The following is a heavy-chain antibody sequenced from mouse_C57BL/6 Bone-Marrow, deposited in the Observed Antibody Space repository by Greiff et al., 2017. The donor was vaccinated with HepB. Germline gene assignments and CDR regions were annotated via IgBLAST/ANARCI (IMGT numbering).Heavy chain of an antibody. CDR1: GFNIKDYY. D-gene: IGHD1-1*01. CDR2: IDPEDGDT. CDR3: TTWGYYCGSRGYFDY. J-gene: IGHJ2*01. Sequence: VQLQQSGAELVRPGASVKLSCTASGFNIKDYYMHWVKQRPEQGLEWIGRIDPEDGDTEYAPKFQGKATMTADTSSNPAYLQLSSLTSEDTAVYYCTTWGYYCGSRGYFDYWGQGTTLTVSS. V-gene: IGHV14-1*01.